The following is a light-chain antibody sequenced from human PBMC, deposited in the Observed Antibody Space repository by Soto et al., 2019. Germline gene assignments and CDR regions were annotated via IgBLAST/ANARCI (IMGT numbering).Light chain of an antibody. V-gene: IGKV1-5*01. Sequence: DIRMTQSPSTLSASVRDRVTITCRSSQSIRNWLAWYQQRPGQAPKLLIYDASSVQSGVPSRLSGSGSGTEFTLTITSLQPDDSATYYCQHYSLYSPWTFGQGTKVEIK. CDR1: QSIRNW. J-gene: IGKJ1*01. CDR3: QHYSLYSPWT. CDR2: DAS.